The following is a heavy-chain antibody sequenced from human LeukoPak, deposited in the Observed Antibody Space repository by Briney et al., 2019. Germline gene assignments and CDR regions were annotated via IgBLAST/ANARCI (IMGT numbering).Heavy chain of an antibody. J-gene: IGHJ4*02. V-gene: IGHV3-30*04. CDR2: ISYDGSNK. D-gene: IGHD6-19*01. CDR3: ATAYSSGWADY. Sequence: PGRSLRLSCAASGINFSGYAMHWVRQAPGKGLEWVAIISYDGSNKNYADSVKGRLTISRDNSNNMLFLQLNSLRTDDTAVYFCATAYSSGWADYCGEGTLVTVSS. CDR1: GINFSGYA.